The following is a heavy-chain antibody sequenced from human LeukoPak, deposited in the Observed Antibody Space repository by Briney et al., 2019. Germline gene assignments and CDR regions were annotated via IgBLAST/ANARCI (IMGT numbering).Heavy chain of an antibody. CDR3: AREFHSGNNWFDP. V-gene: IGHV4-4*07. CDR2: IDASGAT. J-gene: IGHJ5*02. CDR1: GGSISSYS. D-gene: IGHD2-15*01. Sequence: PSETLSLTCTVSGGSISSYSWSWVRQPAGKGLEWIGRIDASGATNYNPSLMSRVTMSVDTSRNQFSLKLSSVTAADTAVYYCAREFHSGNNWFDPWGQGTLVTVSS.